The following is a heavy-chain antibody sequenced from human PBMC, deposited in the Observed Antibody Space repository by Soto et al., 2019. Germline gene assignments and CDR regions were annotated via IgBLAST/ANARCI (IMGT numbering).Heavy chain of an antibody. CDR1: LSPFTSYA. CDR3: ARGGYCSSTSCCPGGDWFDP. V-gene: IGHV7-4-1*01. Sequence: VKVSYKASLSPFTSYATNCVRQAPGQGREWMGWIRPKRGNPTYSRGITCRSVFSLDTSVSTAYRQICSLKAEDTAVYYCARGGYCSSTSCCPGGDWFDPWGQGTLVTVAS. J-gene: IGHJ5*02. D-gene: IGHD2-2*01. CDR2: IRPKRGNP.